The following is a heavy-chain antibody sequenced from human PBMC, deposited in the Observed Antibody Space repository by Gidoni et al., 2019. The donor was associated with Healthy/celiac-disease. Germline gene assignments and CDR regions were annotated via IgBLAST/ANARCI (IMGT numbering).Heavy chain of an antibody. J-gene: IGHJ5*02. CDR1: GFSLSTSGVG. CDR2: IYWDDDK. CDR3: AHMGAKEDWFDP. V-gene: IGHV2-5*02. D-gene: IGHD1-26*01. Sequence: QITLKESGPTLVTPTQTLTLTCTFPGFSLSTSGVGVGWIRQPPGKTLELLALIYWDDDKRYSTSLKSRLTITKDTSKNQVVLTMTNMDPVDTATYSCAHMGAKEDWFDPWGQGTLVTVSS.